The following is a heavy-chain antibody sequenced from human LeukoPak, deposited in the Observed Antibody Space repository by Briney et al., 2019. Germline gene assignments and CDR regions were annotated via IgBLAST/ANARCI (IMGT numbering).Heavy chain of an antibody. V-gene: IGHV5-51*01. J-gene: IGHJ4*02. D-gene: IGHD5-24*01. CDR2: IYPGDSDT. CDR3: ALHYRVATIDY. Sequence: GESLKISCKGYGYSFTSHWIGWVRQMPGKGLEWMGIIYPGDSDTRYSPSFQGQVTISADKSISTAYLQWSSLKASDTAMYYCALHYRVATIDYWGQGTLVTVSS. CDR1: GYSFTSHW.